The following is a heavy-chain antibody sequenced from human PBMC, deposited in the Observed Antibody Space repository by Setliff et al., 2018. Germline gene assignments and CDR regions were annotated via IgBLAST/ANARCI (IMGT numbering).Heavy chain of an antibody. CDR3: SRDPNGDYIGAFEP. Sequence: GSLRLSCTASGFTFSSYALTWVRQAPGKGLEWVSSITGSGGGTDYADSVKGRFTISRDNSKNILYLQMNSLRAEDSALYYCSRDPNGDYIGAFEPWGQGTMVTVSS. CDR2: ITGSGGGT. J-gene: IGHJ3*01. D-gene: IGHD4-17*01. CDR1: GFTFSSYA. V-gene: IGHV3-23*01.